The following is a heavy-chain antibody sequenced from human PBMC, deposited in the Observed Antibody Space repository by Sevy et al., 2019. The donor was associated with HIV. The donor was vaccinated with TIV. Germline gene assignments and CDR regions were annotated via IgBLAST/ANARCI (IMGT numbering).Heavy chain of an antibody. CDR1: GFTFSNAW. CDR2: IKSKTDDGTT. V-gene: IGHV3-15*07. D-gene: IGHD1-26*01. J-gene: IGHJ4*02. CDR3: TTDFLYSGSYYIDY. Sequence: GGSLRLSCAASGFTFSNAWMNWVRQAPGKGLEWVGRIKSKTDDGTTDYAAPVKGRFTISRDDSKNTLYLQMNSLKTEDTAVYYCTTDFLYSGSYYIDYWGQGTLVTVSS.